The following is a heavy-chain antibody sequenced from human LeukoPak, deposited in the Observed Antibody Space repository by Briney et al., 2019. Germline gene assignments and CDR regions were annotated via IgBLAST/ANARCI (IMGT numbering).Heavy chain of an antibody. CDR2: INPNSGGT. Sequence: GASVKVSCKASEYTFTGYYMHWVRQAPGQGLEWMGWINPNSGGTNYAQKFQGRVTMTRDTSISTAYMELSRLRSDDTAVYYCARVISSGWYYFDYWGQGTLVTVSS. V-gene: IGHV1-2*02. D-gene: IGHD6-19*01. CDR1: EYTFTGYY. J-gene: IGHJ4*02. CDR3: ARVISSGWYYFDY.